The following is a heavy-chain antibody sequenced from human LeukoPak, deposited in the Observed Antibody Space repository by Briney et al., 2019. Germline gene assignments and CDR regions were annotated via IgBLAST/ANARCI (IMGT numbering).Heavy chain of an antibody. V-gene: IGHV3-53*01. J-gene: IGHJ3*02. CDR1: GFTVSSNY. D-gene: IGHD6-13*01. CDR2: IYRGGST. Sequence: GGSLRLSCAASGFTVSSNYMSWVRQAPGKGLEWVSVIYRGGSTYYADSVKGRVTISRDNSRNTLYLQMNSLRAEDTAVYYCARGIVAAGTRDAFDIWGQGTTVTVSS. CDR3: ARGIVAAGTRDAFDI.